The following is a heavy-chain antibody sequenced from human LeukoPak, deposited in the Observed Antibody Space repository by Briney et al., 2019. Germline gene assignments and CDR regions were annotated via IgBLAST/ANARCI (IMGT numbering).Heavy chain of an antibody. CDR3: ARDRWEYSSSSEAFDI. CDR2: INPNSGGT. Sequence: VASVKVSCKASGYTFTGYYMHWVRQAPGQGLEWMGWINPNSGGTNYAQKFQGRVTMTRDTSIGTAYMELSRLRSDDTAVYYCARDRWEYSSSSEAFDIWGQGTMVTVSS. V-gene: IGHV1-2*02. J-gene: IGHJ3*02. D-gene: IGHD6-6*01. CDR1: GYTFTGYY.